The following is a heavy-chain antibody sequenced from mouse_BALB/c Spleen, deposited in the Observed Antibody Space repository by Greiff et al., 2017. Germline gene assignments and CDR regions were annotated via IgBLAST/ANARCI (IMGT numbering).Heavy chain of an antibody. J-gene: IGHJ3*01. Sequence: VQLKESGAELVKPGASVKLSCTASGFNIKDTYMHWVKQRPEQGLEWIGRIDPANGNTKYDPKFQGKATITADTSSNTAYLQLSSLTSEDTAVYYCARSIESDYAAYWGQGTLVTVAA. CDR3: ARSIESDYAAY. CDR2: IDPANGNT. V-gene: IGHV14-3*02. CDR1: GFNIKDTY. D-gene: IGHD2-4*01.